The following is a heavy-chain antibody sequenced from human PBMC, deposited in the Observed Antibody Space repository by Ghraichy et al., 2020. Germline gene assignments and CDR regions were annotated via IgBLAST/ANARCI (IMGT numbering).Heavy chain of an antibody. J-gene: IGHJ5*02. Sequence: GGSLRLSCAASGFTFSGSAMHWVRQASGKGLEWVGRIRSKANSYATAYAASVKGGFTISRDDSKNTAYLQMNSLKTEDTAVYYCTRGPLLWYGFDPWGQGTLVTVSS. V-gene: IGHV3-73*01. CDR2: IRSKANSYAT. CDR3: TRGPLLWYGFDP. CDR1: GFTFSGSA. D-gene: IGHD3-10*01.